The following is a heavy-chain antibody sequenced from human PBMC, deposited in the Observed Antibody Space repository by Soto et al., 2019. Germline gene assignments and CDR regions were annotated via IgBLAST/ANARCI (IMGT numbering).Heavy chain of an antibody. CDR2: IDHSGST. CDR3: ARDRCSSTSCYQPDYYYYGMDV. CDR1: GGSFSGYY. Sequence: PSETLSLTCAVYGGSFSGYYWSWIRQPPGKGLEWIGEIDHSGSTKYNPSLKSRVIISVDTSKKQFSLKVSSVTVADTAVYYCARDRCSSTSCYQPDYYYYGMDVWGQGTTVTV. J-gene: IGHJ6*02. D-gene: IGHD2-2*01. V-gene: IGHV4-34*01.